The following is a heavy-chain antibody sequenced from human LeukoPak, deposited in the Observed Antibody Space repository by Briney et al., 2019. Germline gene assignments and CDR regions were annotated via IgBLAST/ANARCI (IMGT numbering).Heavy chain of an antibody. J-gene: IGHJ6*03. CDR3: ATSLSGWGTYHYMDV. CDR2: IASDGSI. Sequence: GGSLRLSCEASGFIVSNYEMNWVRLAPGKGLQWISFIASDGSINYADSVKGRFTLSRDSATNSLYLHMNSLRAEDTAVYYCATSLSGWGTYHYMDVWGKGTAATISS. CDR1: GFIVSNYE. V-gene: IGHV3-48*03. D-gene: IGHD6-19*01.